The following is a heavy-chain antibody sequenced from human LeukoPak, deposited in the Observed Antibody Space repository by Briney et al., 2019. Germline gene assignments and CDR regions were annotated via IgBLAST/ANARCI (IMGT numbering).Heavy chain of an antibody. V-gene: IGHV3-30*18. D-gene: IGHD3-10*01. Sequence: PGGSLRLSCAASGFTFSSYGMHWVRQAPGTGLEWVAVISHDGSDNHYADSVKGRFTISRDNSKNTVYLQMTSLRPEDTAVYFCAKELYFGSGSYPDYWGQGTLVRVSS. J-gene: IGHJ4*02. CDR1: GFTFSSYG. CDR2: ISHDGSDN. CDR3: AKELYFGSGSYPDY.